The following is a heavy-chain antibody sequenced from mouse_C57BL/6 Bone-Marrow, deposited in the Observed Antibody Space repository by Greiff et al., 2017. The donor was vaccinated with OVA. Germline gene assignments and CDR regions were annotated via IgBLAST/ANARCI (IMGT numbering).Heavy chain of an antibody. D-gene: IGHD1-1*01. CDR3: ERRVCGSSCDWWFAV. CDR2: FHPYNDDT. V-gene: IGHV1-47*01. Sequence: QVQLKESGAELVKPGASVKMSCKASGYTFTTYPIGWMKQNHGKSLEWIGNFHPYNDDTKYNEKFKGKATLTVEKSSSTVYLELSRLTSDDSAVYYSERRVCGSSCDWWFAVGGTGTTVTVSS. CDR1: GYTFTTYP. J-gene: IGHJ1*03.